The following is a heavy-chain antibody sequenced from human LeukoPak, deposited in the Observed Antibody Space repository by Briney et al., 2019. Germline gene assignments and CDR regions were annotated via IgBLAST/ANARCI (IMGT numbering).Heavy chain of an antibody. CDR1: GFTFSSYS. Sequence: PGGSLRLSCAASGFTFSSYSMNWVRQAPGKGLEWVSYISSSSSTIYYADSVKGRFTISRDNAKNSLYLQMNSLRAEDTAVYYCARGPNSNYLYYYYYMDVWGKGTTVTVSS. CDR3: ARGPNSNYLYYYYYMDV. D-gene: IGHD4-11*01. CDR2: ISSSSSTI. J-gene: IGHJ6*03. V-gene: IGHV3-48*01.